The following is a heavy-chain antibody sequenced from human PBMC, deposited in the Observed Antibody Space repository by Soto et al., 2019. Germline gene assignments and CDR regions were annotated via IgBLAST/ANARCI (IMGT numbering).Heavy chain of an antibody. Sequence: SETLSLTCTASGGSITSSSHFWGWVRQPPGKGLEWIGTIYFTGNTYYTPSLKSRLTMSIDTSKNEFSLRLNSVTAADTAVYYCAGQTFTIAAASYGRSNWFDPWGPGTLVTVSP. CDR3: AGQTFTIAAASYGRSNWFDP. D-gene: IGHD6-25*01. CDR2: IYFTGNT. CDR1: GGSITSSSHF. J-gene: IGHJ5*02. V-gene: IGHV4-39*01.